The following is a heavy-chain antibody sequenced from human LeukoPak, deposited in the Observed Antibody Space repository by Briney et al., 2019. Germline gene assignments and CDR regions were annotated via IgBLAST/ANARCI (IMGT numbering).Heavy chain of an antibody. CDR2: IYTSGST. D-gene: IGHD2-2*01. CDR1: GGSISSYF. V-gene: IGHV4-4*07. CDR3: ARLLGYCSSTSCNEAFDI. J-gene: IGHJ3*02. Sequence: SETLSLTCTVSGGSISSYFWSWIRQPAGKGLEWIGRIYTSGSTNYNPSLKSRVTISVDTSKNQFSLKLSSVTAADTAVYYCARLLGYCSSTSCNEAFDIWGQGTMVTVSS.